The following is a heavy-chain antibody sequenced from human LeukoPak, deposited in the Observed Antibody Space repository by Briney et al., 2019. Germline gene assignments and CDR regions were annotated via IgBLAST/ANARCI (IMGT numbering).Heavy chain of an antibody. Sequence: GASVKVSCKAPGYTSTGYYMHWVRQAPGQGLEWMGWINPNSGGTNYAQKFQGRVTMTRDTSISTAYMELSRLRSDDTAVYYCASLDYDFWSGYPIHAFDIWGQGTMVTVSS. J-gene: IGHJ3*02. D-gene: IGHD3-3*01. CDR1: GYTSTGYY. CDR3: ASLDYDFWSGYPIHAFDI. CDR2: INPNSGGT. V-gene: IGHV1-2*02.